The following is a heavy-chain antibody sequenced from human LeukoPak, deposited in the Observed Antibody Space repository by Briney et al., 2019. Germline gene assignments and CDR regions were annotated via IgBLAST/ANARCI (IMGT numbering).Heavy chain of an antibody. CDR1: GFTFSSYA. V-gene: IGHV3-48*04. CDR3: ARALHDALDI. CDR2: ISSSGSTI. J-gene: IGHJ3*02. Sequence: GGSLRLSCAASGFTFSSYAMSWVRQAPGKGLEWVSYISSSGSTIYYADSVKGRLTISRDNAKKTLYLQINSLRAEDTAQYYCARALHDALDIWGQGTVVTVSS.